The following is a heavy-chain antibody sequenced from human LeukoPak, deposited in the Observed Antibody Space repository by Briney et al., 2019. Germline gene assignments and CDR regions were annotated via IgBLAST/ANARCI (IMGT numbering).Heavy chain of an antibody. CDR1: GYTFTSYD. CDR2: MNPNSGNT. Sequence: GASVKVSCKASGYTFTSYDINWVRQATGQGLEWMGWMNPNSGNTGYAQKLQGRVTMTTDTSTSTAYMELRSLRSDDTAVYYCARDDRHDSSGYYFQGESDYWGQGTLVTVSS. D-gene: IGHD3-22*01. J-gene: IGHJ4*02. CDR3: ARDDRHDSSGYYFQGESDY. V-gene: IGHV1-8*01.